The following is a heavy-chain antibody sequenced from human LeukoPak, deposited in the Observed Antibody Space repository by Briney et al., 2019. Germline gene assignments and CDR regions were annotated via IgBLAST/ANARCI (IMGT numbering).Heavy chain of an antibody. CDR2: IYGGDSET. V-gene: IGHV5-51*01. CDR1: DDRFTSYW. CDR3: VRRFYSSDYHFIRAPGYFDS. D-gene: IGHD6-25*01. J-gene: IGHJ4*02. Sequence: GESLKISCKASDDRFTSYWIGWVRQMPGKGLEWMGVIYGGDSETRYSPSFQGQVTISADKSVNTVYLQWSRLKASDTAMYYCVRRFYSSDYHFIRAPGYFDSWGQGTLVIVSS.